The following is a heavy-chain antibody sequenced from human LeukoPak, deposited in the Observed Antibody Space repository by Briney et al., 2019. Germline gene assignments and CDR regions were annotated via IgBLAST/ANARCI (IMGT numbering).Heavy chain of an antibody. CDR1: GYTFTSYA. J-gene: IGHJ4*02. CDR2: INAGNGNT. V-gene: IGHV1-3*03. Sequence: ASVKVSCKASGYTFTSYAMHWVRQAPGQRLEWMGWINAGNGNTKYSQEFQGRVTITRDTSASTAYMELSSLRSEDMAVYYCARAPYYYDSSGYSAPFDYWGQGTLVTVSS. CDR3: ARAPYYYDSSGYSAPFDY. D-gene: IGHD3-22*01.